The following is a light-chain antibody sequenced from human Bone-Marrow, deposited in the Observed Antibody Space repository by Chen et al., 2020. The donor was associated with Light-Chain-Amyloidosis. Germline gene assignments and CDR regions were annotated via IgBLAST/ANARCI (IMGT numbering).Light chain of an antibody. CDR2: EVT. J-gene: IGLJ1*01. CDR3: SSYTITNTLV. CDR1: SSDVGGDNH. V-gene: IGLV2-14*01. Sequence: HSALTQPASVYGTPGQSITISCTGTSSDVGGDNHVSWYQQHTDKAPKLMIYEVTNRPSWVPDRFSGSKSDNTASLTISGLQTEDEADYFCSSYTITNTLVFGSGTRVTV.